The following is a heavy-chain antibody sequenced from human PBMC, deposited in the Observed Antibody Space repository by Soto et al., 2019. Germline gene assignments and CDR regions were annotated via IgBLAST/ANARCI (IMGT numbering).Heavy chain of an antibody. D-gene: IGHD3-16*01. CDR3: AWGDDYIWGSYLAPY. J-gene: IGHJ4*02. CDR1: GYTFTSYG. CDR2: ISAYNGNT. V-gene: IGHV1-18*01. Sequence: GASVKVSCKASGYTFTSYGISWVRQAPGQGLEWMGWISAYNGNTNYAQKLQGRVTMTTDTSTSTAYMELRSLRSDDTAVYYCAWGDDYIWGSYLAPYWGQGTLVTVSS.